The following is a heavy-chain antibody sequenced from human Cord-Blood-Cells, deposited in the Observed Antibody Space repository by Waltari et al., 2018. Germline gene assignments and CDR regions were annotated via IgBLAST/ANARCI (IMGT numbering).Heavy chain of an antibody. CDR3: AKDSGQQLDY. D-gene: IGHD6-13*01. CDR2: IRYDGSNK. V-gene: IGHV3-30*02. Sequence: QVQLVESGGGVVQPGGSLRLSCAASGFTFSSYGMHWVRQAPGKGLEWGGFIRYDGSNKYSADSVKGRFTTYREKSKTALYLQMNSLRAEDTAVYYCAKDSGQQLDYWGQGTLVTVSS. CDR1: GFTFSSYG. J-gene: IGHJ4*02.